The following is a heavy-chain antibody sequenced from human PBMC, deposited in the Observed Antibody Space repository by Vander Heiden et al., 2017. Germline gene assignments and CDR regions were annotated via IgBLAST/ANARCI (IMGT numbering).Heavy chain of an antibody. D-gene: IGHD2-15*01. V-gene: IGHV1-69*06. CDR1: GGTFSSYA. CDR3: ARDHCSGGSCYGGNYYYYGMDV. J-gene: IGHJ6*02. Sequence: QVQLVQSGAEVKKPGSSVKVSCKASGGTFSSYAISRVRPAPGQGLEWMGGINPIFGTANYAQKFQGRVTITADKSTSTAYMELSSLRSEDTAVYYCARDHCSGGSCYGGNYYYYGMDVWGQGTTVTVSS. CDR2: INPIFGTA.